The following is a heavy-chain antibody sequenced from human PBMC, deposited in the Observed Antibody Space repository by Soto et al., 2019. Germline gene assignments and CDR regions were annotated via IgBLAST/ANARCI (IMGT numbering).Heavy chain of an antibody. CDR1: GFTFSSYA. D-gene: IGHD3-10*01. V-gene: IGHV3-23*01. CDR3: AREIPSRGAGWFDP. Sequence: GGSLRLSCAASGFTFSSYAMSWVRQAPGKGLEWVSAISGSGGSTNYADSVKGRFTISRDNAKNTLYLQMNSLRDEDTAVYYCAREIPSRGAGWFDPWGQGILVTVS. CDR2: ISGSGGST. J-gene: IGHJ5*02.